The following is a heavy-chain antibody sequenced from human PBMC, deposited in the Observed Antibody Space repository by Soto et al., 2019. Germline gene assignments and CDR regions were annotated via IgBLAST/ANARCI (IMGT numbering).Heavy chain of an antibody. CDR1: GGTFSSYA. Sequence: ASVKVSCKASGGTFSSYAISWVRQAPGQGLEWMGGIIPIFGTANYAQKFQGRVTITADESTSTAYMELSSLRSEDTAVYYCASPYDSSTMLDYWGQGTLVTVSS. J-gene: IGHJ4*02. V-gene: IGHV1-69*13. CDR2: IIPIFGTA. CDR3: ASPYDSSTMLDY. D-gene: IGHD3-22*01.